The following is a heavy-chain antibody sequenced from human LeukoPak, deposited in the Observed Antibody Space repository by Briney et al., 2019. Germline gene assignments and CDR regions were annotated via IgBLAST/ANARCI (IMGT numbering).Heavy chain of an antibody. J-gene: IGHJ4*02. CDR3: AREFSGCDY. Sequence: GGSLRLSCAASGFTFDDYAMHWVRQAPGKGLEWVSGISWNSGSIGYADSVKGRFTISRDNSKNTLYLQMNSLRAEDTAVYYCAREFSGCDYWGQGTLVTVSS. V-gene: IGHV3-9*01. D-gene: IGHD6-19*01. CDR1: GFTFDDYA. CDR2: ISWNSGSI.